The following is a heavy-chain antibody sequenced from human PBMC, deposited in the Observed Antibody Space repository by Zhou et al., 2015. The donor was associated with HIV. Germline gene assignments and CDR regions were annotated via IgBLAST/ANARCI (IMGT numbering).Heavy chain of an antibody. CDR1: GGTFSSYA. CDR3: ARELGPSSSWYIGFDP. Sequence: QVQLVQSGAEVKKPGSSVKVSCKASGGTFSSYAISWVRQAPGQGLEWMGGIIPIFGTANYAQKFQGRVTITADESTSTAYMELSSLRSEDTAVYYCARELGPSSSWYIGFDPVGPGNPGHRLL. V-gene: IGHV1-69*01. CDR2: IIPIFGTA. J-gene: IGHJ5*02. D-gene: IGHD6-13*01.